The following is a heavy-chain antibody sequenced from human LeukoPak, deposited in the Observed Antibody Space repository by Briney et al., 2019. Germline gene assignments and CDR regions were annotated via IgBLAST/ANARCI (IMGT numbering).Heavy chain of an antibody. D-gene: IGHD2-8*01. J-gene: IGHJ6*02. CDR1: GGSFSGYY. V-gene: IGHV4-34*01. CDR3: ARGSGGYCTNGVCYRPHYYYYGMDV. Sequence: PSETLSLTCAVYGGSFSGYYWSWIRQPPGKGLEWIGEINHSGSTNYNPSLKSRVTISVDTSKNQFSLKLSSVTAADTAAYYCARGSGGYCTNGVCYRPHYYYYGMDVWGQGTTVTVSS. CDR2: INHSGST.